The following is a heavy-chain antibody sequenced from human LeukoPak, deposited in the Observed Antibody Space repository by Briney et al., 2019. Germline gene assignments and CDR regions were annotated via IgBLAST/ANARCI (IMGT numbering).Heavy chain of an antibody. D-gene: IGHD6-19*01. V-gene: IGHV1-8*01. J-gene: IGHJ4*02. CDR3: TRGSSGRRDN. Sequence: ASVKVSCKASGYTFTSCDINWVRQATGQGLEWMGWMNPNSGNTGYEQSFRGRITMTRDISIGTAYMELSNLTSEDTAIYYCTRGSSGRRDNWGQGTLVTVSA. CDR1: GYTFTSCD. CDR2: MNPNSGNT.